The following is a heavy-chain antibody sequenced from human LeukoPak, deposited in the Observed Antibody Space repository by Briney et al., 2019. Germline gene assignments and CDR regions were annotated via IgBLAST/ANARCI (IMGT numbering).Heavy chain of an antibody. CDR1: GGSISSYY. V-gene: IGHV4-59*01. J-gene: IGHJ5*02. CDR3: ARTTVTTWGWFDP. CDR2: IYYSGST. D-gene: IGHD4-17*01. Sequence: PSETLSLTCTVSGGSISSYYWSWIRQPPGKGLEWIGYIYYSGSTNYNPSLKSRITISVDTSKNQFSLKLSSVTAADTAVYYCARTTVTTWGWFDPWDQGTLVTVSS.